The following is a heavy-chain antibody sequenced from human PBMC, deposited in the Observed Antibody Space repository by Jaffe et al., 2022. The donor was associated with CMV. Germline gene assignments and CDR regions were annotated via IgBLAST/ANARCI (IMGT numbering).Heavy chain of an antibody. CDR1: GGTFSSYA. V-gene: IGHV1-69*01. J-gene: IGHJ3*02. CDR2: IIPIFGTA. D-gene: IGHD3-10*01. CDR3: ARDRPGGPHLRDAFDI. Sequence: QVQLVQSGAEVKKPGSSVKVSCKASGGTFSSYAISWVRQAPGQGLEWMGGIIPIFGTANYAQKFQGRVTITADESTSTAYMELSSLRSEDTAVYYCARDRPGGPHLRDAFDIWGQGTMVTVSS.